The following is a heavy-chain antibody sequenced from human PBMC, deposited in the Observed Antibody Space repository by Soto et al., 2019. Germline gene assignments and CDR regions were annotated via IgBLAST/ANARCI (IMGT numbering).Heavy chain of an antibody. CDR3: ARGMTPPGAPAWYYFDS. Sequence: SXXLPLPCTFSVASITGSSYWSWIRQPAWKGLEWIGRFSLSGTTNYNPSLRSRVTMSADVSKNQFSLRLTSVTAADTALYYCARGMTPPGAPAWYYFDSWGQGTLVTVYS. V-gene: IGHV4-4*07. CDR2: FSLSGTT. CDR1: VASITGSSY. J-gene: IGHJ4*02. D-gene: IGHD2-8*02.